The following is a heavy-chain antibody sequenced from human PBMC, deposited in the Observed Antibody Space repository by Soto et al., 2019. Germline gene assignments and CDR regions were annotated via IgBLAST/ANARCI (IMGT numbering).Heavy chain of an antibody. CDR1: GFSLSNARMG. CDR2: IFSNDEK. V-gene: IGHV2-26*01. Sequence: QVTLKESGPVLVQPTETLTLTCTVSGFSLSNARMGVSWIRQPPGKALEWLAHIFSNDEKSYSTSLKSWLTISKDTSKSQVVLTMTIMDPVDTATYYCARKTTVTGYGMDVWGQGTTVTVSS. D-gene: IGHD4-17*01. J-gene: IGHJ6*02. CDR3: ARKTTVTGYGMDV.